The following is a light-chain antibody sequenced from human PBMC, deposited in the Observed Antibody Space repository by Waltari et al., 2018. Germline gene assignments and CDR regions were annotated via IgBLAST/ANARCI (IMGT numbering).Light chain of an antibody. V-gene: IGLV2-23*01. CDR2: EGS. Sequence: QSALPHPASVSGSPGQSITIPCTGGSNNFGNYYLISWYQQHPGKAPKRVIFEGSKRPSGVSDRFSGSHSDNSASLTISGLQAEDEADYYCCSYGGRTTIFCGGTRLTVL. CDR1: SNNFGNYYL. CDR3: CSYGGRTTI. J-gene: IGLJ2*01.